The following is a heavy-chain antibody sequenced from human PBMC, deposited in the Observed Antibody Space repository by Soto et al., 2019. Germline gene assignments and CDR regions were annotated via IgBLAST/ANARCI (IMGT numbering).Heavy chain of an antibody. J-gene: IGHJ3*02. D-gene: IGHD3-16*02. CDR2: VSAYNGNT. CDR1: GYTFTSYV. CDR3: ARDEDYVGGSYRYDPVGVFDI. V-gene: IGHV1-18*01. Sequence: QVQLVQSGAEVKKPGASVKVSCKASGYTFTSYVISWVRQAPGQGLEWMGWVSAYNGNTNYAQKLQGRVTMNTDTSTSTAYMGLRSLRSDEKDVYECARDEDYVGGSYRYDPVGVFDIWGQGTMVTVSS.